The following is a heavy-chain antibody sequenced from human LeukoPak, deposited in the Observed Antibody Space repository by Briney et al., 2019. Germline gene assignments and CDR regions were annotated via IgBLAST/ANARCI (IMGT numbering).Heavy chain of an antibody. D-gene: IGHD3-10*01. CDR2: ISSSSSYI. CDR1: GFTFSSYS. Sequence: GGPLRLSCAASGFTFSSYSMNWVRHAPGKGLEWVSSISSSSSYIYYADSVKGRFTISRDNAKNSLYLQMNSLRAEDTAVYYCERARPSQYYYGSGSYAFDIWGQGTMVTVSS. J-gene: IGHJ3*02. V-gene: IGHV3-21*01. CDR3: ERARPSQYYYGSGSYAFDI.